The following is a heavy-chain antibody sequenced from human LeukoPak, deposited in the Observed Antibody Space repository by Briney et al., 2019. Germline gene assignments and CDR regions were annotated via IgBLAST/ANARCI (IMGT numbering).Heavy chain of an antibody. CDR2: IRYDGSNK. CDR3: AKDPNAYYYYGMDV. CDR1: GFTFSSYG. Sequence: PGGSLRLSCAASGFTFSSYGMHWVRQAPGKGLEWVAFIRYDGSNKYYADSVKGRFTISRDNSKNTLYLQMNSLRAEDTAVYYCAKDPNAYYYYGMDVWGQGTTVTVSS. V-gene: IGHV3-30*02. J-gene: IGHJ6*02.